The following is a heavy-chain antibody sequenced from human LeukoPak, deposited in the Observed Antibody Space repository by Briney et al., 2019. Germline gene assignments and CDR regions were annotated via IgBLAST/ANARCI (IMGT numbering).Heavy chain of an antibody. D-gene: IGHD3-10*01. CDR3: ARGFYGSGSQFDY. Sequence: SETLSLTCAVSGVSISSGDYPWSWIRQPPGKGLEWIGYIFHTGHTSYNPSLKSRVTISVDMSKTHLSLKLSSVTAADTAVYYCARGFYGSGSQFDYWGQGTLVTVSS. CDR1: GVSISSGDYP. J-gene: IGHJ4*02. CDR2: IFHTGHT. V-gene: IGHV4-30-2*01.